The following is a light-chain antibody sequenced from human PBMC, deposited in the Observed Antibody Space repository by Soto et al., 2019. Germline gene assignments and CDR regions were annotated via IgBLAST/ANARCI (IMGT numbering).Light chain of an antibody. CDR3: QQYGRSPQYT. V-gene: IGKV3-20*01. J-gene: IGKJ2*01. Sequence: EIVLTQSPGTLSLSPGERATLSCRASQSFSSTYLAWYQQKPGQAPRLLIYGASSRATGIPDRFSGSGSGTDFTLTISRLEPEEFAVYYCQQYGRSPQYTFGHGTKLEIK. CDR2: GAS. CDR1: QSFSSTY.